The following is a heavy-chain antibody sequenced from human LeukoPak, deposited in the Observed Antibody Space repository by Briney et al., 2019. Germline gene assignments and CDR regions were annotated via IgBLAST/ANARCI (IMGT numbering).Heavy chain of an antibody. V-gene: IGHV3-48*03. D-gene: IGHD6-13*01. Sequence: QAGGSLRLSCAASGFTFSSYEMNWVRQAPGKGLEWVSCISTSGDTIYYADSVKGRFTISRDNAKNSLYLQMNSLRAEDTAVYYCAREIAAVYYYYYGMDVWGQGTTVTVSS. CDR3: AREIAAVYYYYYGMDV. CDR1: GFTFSSYE. CDR2: ISTSGDTI. J-gene: IGHJ6*02.